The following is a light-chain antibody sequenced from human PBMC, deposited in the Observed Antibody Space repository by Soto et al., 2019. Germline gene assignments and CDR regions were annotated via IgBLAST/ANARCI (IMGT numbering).Light chain of an antibody. CDR3: QQYVSSPWA. CDR2: GAS. Sequence: EIVLAQSPGTLSLSPGESATLSCRASQSVSSSFLAWYQQKAGQAPRLLIYGASRRATGIPYRFSGSGSGTDFTLTISRLEPEDFAVYYCQQYVSSPWAFGQGTKVEI. V-gene: IGKV3-20*01. CDR1: QSVSSSF. J-gene: IGKJ1*01.